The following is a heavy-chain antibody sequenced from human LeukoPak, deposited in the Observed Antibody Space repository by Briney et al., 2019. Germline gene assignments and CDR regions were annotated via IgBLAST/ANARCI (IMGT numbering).Heavy chain of an antibody. CDR3: ASRMTF. J-gene: IGHJ4*02. Sequence: PGGSLRLYCAASGVNDSSDYMSWVRQAPGKGLEWGSVIYSDGYTYYADSVKGRFTISREDSKNTLFLQIDSLKTEDTGRYYCASRMTFGGQGTLVTVSS. D-gene: IGHD2/OR15-2a*01. V-gene: IGHV3-53*05. CDR1: GVNDSSDY. CDR2: IYSDGYT.